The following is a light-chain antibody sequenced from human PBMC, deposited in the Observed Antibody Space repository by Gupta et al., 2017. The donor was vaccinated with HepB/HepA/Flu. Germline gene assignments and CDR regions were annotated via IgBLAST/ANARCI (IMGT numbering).Light chain of an antibody. Sequence: DIQMTQSPSSLSASVGDRVTITCRASQSITNYLNWYQHKPGKAPKLLISATSILRSGVPSRFSGSGSGTDFTLTNSSLQPEDFATYYCQQSSSTPFTFGPGTKVDLK. CDR1: QSITNY. J-gene: IGKJ3*01. CDR2: ATS. V-gene: IGKV1-39*01. CDR3: QQSSSTPFT.